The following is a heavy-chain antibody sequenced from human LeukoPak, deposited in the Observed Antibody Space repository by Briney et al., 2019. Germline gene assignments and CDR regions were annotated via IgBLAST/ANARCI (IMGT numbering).Heavy chain of an antibody. Sequence: SETLSLTCAVYGGSFSGYYWSWIRQPPGEGLEWIGSIYYSGSTYYNPSLKSRVTMSVDTSKNQFSLKLSSVTAADTAVYYCASMLVVGFYNYWGQGTLVTVSS. V-gene: IGHV4-34*01. D-gene: IGHD3-22*01. CDR1: GGSFSGYY. CDR3: ASMLVVGFYNY. J-gene: IGHJ4*02. CDR2: IYYSGST.